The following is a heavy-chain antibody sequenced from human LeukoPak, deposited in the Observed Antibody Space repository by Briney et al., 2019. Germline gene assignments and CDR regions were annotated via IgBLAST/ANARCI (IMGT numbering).Heavy chain of an antibody. CDR2: IYYSGST. CDR1: GGSISSGGYS. CDR3: ARIQPDWYFDL. J-gene: IGHJ2*01. V-gene: IGHV4-30-4*07. D-gene: IGHD5-18*01. Sequence: PSQTLSLTCAVPGGSISSGGYSWSWIRQPPGKGLEWIGYIYYSGSTYYNPSLKSRVTISVDTSKNQFSLKLSSVTAADTAVYYCARIQPDWYFDLWGRGTLVTVSS.